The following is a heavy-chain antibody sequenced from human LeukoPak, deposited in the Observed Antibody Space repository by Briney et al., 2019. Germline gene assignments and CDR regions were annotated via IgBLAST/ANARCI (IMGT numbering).Heavy chain of an antibody. D-gene: IGHD4-11*01. Sequence: SDTLSLTCTVSGYSISSGYYWGWIRQPPGKGLEWIGSIYHSGSTYYNPSLKSRVTISVDTSKNQFSLKLSSVTAADTAVYYCARVDYSNHMNFDYWGQGTLVTVSS. V-gene: IGHV4-38-2*02. J-gene: IGHJ4*02. CDR2: IYHSGST. CDR1: GYSISSGYY. CDR3: ARVDYSNHMNFDY.